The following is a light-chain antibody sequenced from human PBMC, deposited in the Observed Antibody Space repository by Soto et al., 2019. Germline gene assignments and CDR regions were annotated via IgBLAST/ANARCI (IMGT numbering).Light chain of an antibody. CDR3: QQYNNWHPIT. CDR1: QGVSSN. J-gene: IGKJ2*01. V-gene: IGKV3-15*01. Sequence: ETVMTQSPATLSVSPGERATLSCRASQGVSSNLAWYQQKPGQAPRLLIYNASTRATGIPARFSGSGSGTEFTLTISSLQSEDFAVYYCQQYNNWHPITFGQGTKLEIK. CDR2: NAS.